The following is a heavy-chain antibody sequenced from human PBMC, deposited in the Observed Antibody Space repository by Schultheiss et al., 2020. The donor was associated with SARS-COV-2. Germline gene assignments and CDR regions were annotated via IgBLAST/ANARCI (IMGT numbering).Heavy chain of an antibody. J-gene: IGHJ5*02. V-gene: IGHV4-4*07. D-gene: IGHD4-17*01. Sequence: SETLSLTCTVSGGSVSTYYWSWIRQPAGKGLEWIGRIYTSGSTNYNPSLKRRVTKSVDTSKNQFSPRLTSVTTTETAVYYCAGHPDHGDYLGWFDPWGQGTLVTVSS. CDR3: AGHPDHGDYLGWFDP. CDR2: IYTSGST. CDR1: GGSVSTYY.